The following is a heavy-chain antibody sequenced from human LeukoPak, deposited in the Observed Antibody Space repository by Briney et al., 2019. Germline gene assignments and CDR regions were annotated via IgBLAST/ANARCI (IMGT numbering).Heavy chain of an antibody. D-gene: IGHD2-2*01. CDR3: ASAPPAADRGSFDY. J-gene: IGHJ4*02. CDR2: IIPIFGTA. V-gene: IGHV1-69*05. CDR1: GGTFSSYA. Sequence: ASVKVSCKASGGTFSSYAISWVRQAPGQGLEWMGGIIPIFGTANYAQKFQGRVTITTDESTSTAYMELSSLRSEDTAVYYCASAPPAADRGSFDYWGQGTLVTVSS.